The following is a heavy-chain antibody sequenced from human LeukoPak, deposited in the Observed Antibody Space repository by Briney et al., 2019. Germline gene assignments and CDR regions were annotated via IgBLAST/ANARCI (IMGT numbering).Heavy chain of an antibody. CDR2: ISYDESNK. CDR3: AKGGIYNWFDP. CDR1: GFTFSSYP. V-gene: IGHV3-30*04. Sequence: GGSLRLSCAASGFTFSSYPMHWVRQAPGKGLEWVAVISYDESNKYYADSVKGRFTISRDNSKSTLYLQMNSLRAEDTAVYFCAKGGIYNWFDPWGQGTLVTVSS. D-gene: IGHD3-16*01. J-gene: IGHJ5*02.